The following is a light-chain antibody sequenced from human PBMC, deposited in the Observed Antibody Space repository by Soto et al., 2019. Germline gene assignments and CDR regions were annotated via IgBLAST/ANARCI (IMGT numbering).Light chain of an antibody. CDR3: QQYNNWPPIT. CDR1: QSVSSN. J-gene: IGKJ5*01. CDR2: GVS. V-gene: IGKV3-15*01. Sequence: EIVMTQSPATLSVFPGERATLSCRASQSVSSNLAWYQQKPGQAPRLLIYGVSTRATGTPARFSGSGSGTEFTLTISSLQSEDLAVYYCQQYNNWPPITFGQGTRLEIK.